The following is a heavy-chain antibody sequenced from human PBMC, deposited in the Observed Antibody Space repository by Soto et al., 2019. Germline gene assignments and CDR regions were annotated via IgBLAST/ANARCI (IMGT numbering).Heavy chain of an antibody. CDR3: ATDPLPMLGYSGDDRPMGY. CDR1: GYTLTELS. Sequence: ASVKVSCKVSGYTLTELSMHWVRQAPGKGLEWMGGFDPEDGETIYAQKFQGRVTMTEDTTTDTAYMELSSLRSEDTAVYYCATDPLPMLGYSGDDRPMGYWGQGTLVTVYS. J-gene: IGHJ4*02. D-gene: IGHD5-12*01. CDR2: FDPEDGET. V-gene: IGHV1-24*01.